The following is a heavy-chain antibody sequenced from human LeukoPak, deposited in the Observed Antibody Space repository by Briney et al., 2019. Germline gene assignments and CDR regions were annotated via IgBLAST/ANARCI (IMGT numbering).Heavy chain of an antibody. CDR2: IYYSGST. Sequence: PSETLSLTCTVSGGSISSSSYYWGWIRQPPGKGLEWIGSIYYSGSTYYNPSLKSRVTISVDTSKNQFSLKLSSVTAADTAVYYCAGITEGGYYYYYMDVWGKGTTVTVSS. CDR3: AGITEGGYYYYYMDV. V-gene: IGHV4-39*07. CDR1: GGSISSSSYY. J-gene: IGHJ6*03.